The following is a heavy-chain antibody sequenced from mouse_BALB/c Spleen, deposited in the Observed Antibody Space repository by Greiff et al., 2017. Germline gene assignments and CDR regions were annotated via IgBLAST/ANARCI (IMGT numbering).Heavy chain of an antibody. CDR1: GFSLTSYG. J-gene: IGHJ4*01. D-gene: IGHD2-3*01. CDR3: ARTPDGFYAMDY. Sequence: VKVVESGPGLVQPSQSLSITCTVSGFSLTSYGVHWVRQSPGKGLEWLGVIWSGGSTDYNAAFISRLSISKDNSKSQVFFKMNSLQANDTAIYYCARTPDGFYAMDYWGQGTSVTVSS. CDR2: IWSGGST. V-gene: IGHV2-2*02.